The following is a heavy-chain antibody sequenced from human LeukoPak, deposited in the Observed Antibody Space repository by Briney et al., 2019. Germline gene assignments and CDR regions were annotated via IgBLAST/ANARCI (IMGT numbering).Heavy chain of an antibody. V-gene: IGHV3-64*01. CDR1: GFTFSSYA. CDR2: ISSNGGST. Sequence: GGSLRLSCAASGFTFSSYAMHWVRQAPGKGLEYVPAISSNGGSTYYANSVKGRFTISRDDSKNTLYLQMGSLRAEDTAVYYCARGRIRADYWGQGTLVTVSS. J-gene: IGHJ4*02. CDR3: ARGRIRADY.